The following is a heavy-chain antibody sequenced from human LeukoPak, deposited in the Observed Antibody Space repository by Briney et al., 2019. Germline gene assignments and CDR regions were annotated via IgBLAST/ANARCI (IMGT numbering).Heavy chain of an antibody. J-gene: IGHJ4*02. CDR2: ISGSGGST. Sequence: GGSLRLSCAASGFTFSSYVMSWVRQAPGKGLEWVSAISGSGGSTYYADSVKGRFTISRDNSKNPLYLQMNSLRAEDTAVYYCAKDWRRGYSYGFDYWGQGTLVTVSS. D-gene: IGHD5-18*01. V-gene: IGHV3-23*01. CDR1: GFTFSSYV. CDR3: AKDWRRGYSYGFDY.